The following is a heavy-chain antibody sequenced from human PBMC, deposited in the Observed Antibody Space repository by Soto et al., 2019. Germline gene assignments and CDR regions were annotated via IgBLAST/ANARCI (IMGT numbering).Heavy chain of an antibody. CDR2: INHSGST. CDR1: GGSFSGYY. J-gene: IGHJ6*02. Sequence: SETLSLTCAVYGGSFSGYYWSWIRQPPGKGLEWIGEINHSGSTNYNPSLKSRVTISVDTSKNQFSLKLSSVTAADTAVYYCAREGYSSSWSTNSYYYYYGMDVWGQGTTVTVSS. D-gene: IGHD6-13*01. V-gene: IGHV4-34*01. CDR3: AREGYSSSWSTNSYYYYYGMDV.